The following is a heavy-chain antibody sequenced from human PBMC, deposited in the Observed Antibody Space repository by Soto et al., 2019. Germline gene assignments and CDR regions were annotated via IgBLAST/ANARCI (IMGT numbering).Heavy chain of an antibody. CDR3: ARGRGVYYFDY. CDR2: INHSGST. J-gene: IGHJ4*02. Sequence: SETLSLTCAVYGGSFSGYYWSWVRQPPGKGLEWIGEINHSGSTNYNPSLKSRVTISVDTSKNQFSLKLSSVTAADTAVYYCARGRGVYYFDYWGQGTLVTVSS. D-gene: IGHD2-8*01. V-gene: IGHV4-34*01. CDR1: GGSFSGYY.